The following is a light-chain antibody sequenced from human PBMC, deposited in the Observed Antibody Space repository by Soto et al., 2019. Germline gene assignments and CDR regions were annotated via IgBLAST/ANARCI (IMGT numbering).Light chain of an antibody. CDR3: QQYKDWPTT. V-gene: IGKV3-15*01. CDR1: QSVSVN. Sequence: EIVMTQSPGTLSVSPGERATLSCRASQSVSVNLAWYQQKPGQAPRLLIYDASTRATGVPARFSGSGSGTDFTLTVTSLQSEDFGVYYCQQYKDWPTTFGQGTKVDIK. J-gene: IGKJ1*01. CDR2: DAS.